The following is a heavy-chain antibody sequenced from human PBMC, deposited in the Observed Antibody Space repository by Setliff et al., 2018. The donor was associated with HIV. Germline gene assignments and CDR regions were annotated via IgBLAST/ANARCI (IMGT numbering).Heavy chain of an antibody. CDR3: ARLREGYNFWSGYSYYYYYMDV. CDR1: GGSISSSSYY. Sequence: SETLSLTCTVSGGSISSSSYYWGWIRQPPGKGLEWIGSIYYSGRTYYNPSLKSRVTISVDTSKKQFSLKLSSVTAADTAVYYCARLREGYNFWSGYSYYYYYMDVWGKGTTVTVS. V-gene: IGHV4-39*01. J-gene: IGHJ6*03. D-gene: IGHD3-3*01. CDR2: IYYSGRT.